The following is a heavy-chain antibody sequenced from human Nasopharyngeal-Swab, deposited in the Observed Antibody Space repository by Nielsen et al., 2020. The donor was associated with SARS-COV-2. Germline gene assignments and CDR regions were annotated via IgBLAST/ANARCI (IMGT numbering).Heavy chain of an antibody. CDR3: ARDKGIDFWSGLGVSGMDV. D-gene: IGHD3-3*01. CDR2: IKQDGSEK. J-gene: IGHJ6*02. V-gene: IGHV3-7*03. CDR1: GFTFSSYW. Sequence: GGSLRLSCAASGFTFSSYWMSWVRQASGKGLEWVANIKQDGSEKYYVDSVKGRFTISRDNAKNSLYLQMNSLRAEDTAVYYCARDKGIDFWSGLGVSGMDVWGQGTTVTVSS.